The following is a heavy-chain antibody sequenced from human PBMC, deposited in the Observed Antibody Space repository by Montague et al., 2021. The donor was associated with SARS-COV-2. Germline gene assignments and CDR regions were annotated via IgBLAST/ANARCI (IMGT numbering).Heavy chain of an antibody. CDR3: ARAYCSGDACYSLGWFDP. V-gene: IGHV4-4*02. CDR2: IYHSGTT. CDR1: GVSIRTYNW. D-gene: IGHD2-21*02. Sequence: SETLSLTCTVSGVSIRTYNWWSWVRQPPGKGLEWIEVIYHSGTTYYNPFLGRRITRSVNKSNHQSPLQLCVMTAAATAYYYPARAYCSGDACYSLGWFDPWGQGTLVTVSS. J-gene: IGHJ5*02.